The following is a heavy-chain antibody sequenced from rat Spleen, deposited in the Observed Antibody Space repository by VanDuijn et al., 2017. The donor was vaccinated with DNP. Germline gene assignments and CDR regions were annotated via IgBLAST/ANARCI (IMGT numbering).Heavy chain of an antibody. CDR2: MSYDGGSN. D-gene: IGHD1-4*01. J-gene: IGHJ2*01. V-gene: IGHV5-22*01. Sequence: EVQLVESGGGVVQPGRSLKLSCAASGFTLSDYYMAWVRPAPTKGLEWVAYMSYDGGSNYHGDSVKGRFTISRDIVKNILYLQMNSLRSEDMATYYCARHVLPLRVWDYWGQGVMVTVSS. CDR1: GFTLSDYY. CDR3: ARHVLPLRVWDY.